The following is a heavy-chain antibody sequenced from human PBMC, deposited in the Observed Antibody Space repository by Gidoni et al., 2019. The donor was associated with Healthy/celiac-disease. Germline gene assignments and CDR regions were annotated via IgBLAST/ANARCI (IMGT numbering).Heavy chain of an antibody. D-gene: IGHD2-21*02. Sequence: EVQLVESGGGLVKPGGSLGLSWSASGFTFRSYSMNWVRQAPGKGLEWVSSISSSSSYIYYADSVKGRFTISRDNAKNSLYLQMNSLRAEDTAVYYCARDYGQRDIVVVTATPDYWGQGTLVTVSS. V-gene: IGHV3-21*01. CDR2: ISSSSSYI. CDR3: ARDYGQRDIVVVTATPDY. J-gene: IGHJ4*02. CDR1: GFTFRSYS.